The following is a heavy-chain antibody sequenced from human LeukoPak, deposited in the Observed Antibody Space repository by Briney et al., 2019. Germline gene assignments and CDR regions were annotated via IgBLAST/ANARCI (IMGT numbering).Heavy chain of an antibody. Sequence: SETLSLTCTVSGGPISSGGYYWSWIRQHPGKGLEWIGYIYYSGSTYYNPSLKSRVTISVDTSKNQFSLKLSSVTAADTAVYYCARDGCYYDSSGSRRGAFDIWGQGTMVTVSS. CDR1: GGPISSGGYY. V-gene: IGHV4-31*03. CDR3: ARDGCYYDSSGSRRGAFDI. D-gene: IGHD3-22*01. CDR2: IYYSGST. J-gene: IGHJ3*02.